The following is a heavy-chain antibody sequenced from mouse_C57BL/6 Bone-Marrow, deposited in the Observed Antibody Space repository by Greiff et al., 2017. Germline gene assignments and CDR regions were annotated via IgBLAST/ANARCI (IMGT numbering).Heavy chain of an antibody. CDR3: ARDITTVVAYYAMDY. J-gene: IGHJ4*01. Sequence: VQLQQSGPELVKPGASVKISCKASGYSFTGYYMNWVKQSPEKSLEWIGEINPSTGGTTYNQKFKAKATLTVDKSSSTAYMQLKSLTSEDSAVYYCARDITTVVAYYAMDYWGQGTSVTVSS. D-gene: IGHD1-1*01. CDR2: INPSTGGT. V-gene: IGHV1-42*01. CDR1: GYSFTGYY.